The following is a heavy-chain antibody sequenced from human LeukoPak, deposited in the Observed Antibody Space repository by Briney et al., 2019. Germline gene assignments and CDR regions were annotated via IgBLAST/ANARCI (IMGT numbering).Heavy chain of an antibody. D-gene: IGHD5-12*01. CDR3: ARGSVATRGTFLY. V-gene: IGHV1-8*01. Sequence: ASVKVSCKASGYTFTSYDINWVRQATGQGLEWMGWMNPNSGNTGYAQKFQGRVTMTRNTSISTAHMELSSLRSEDTAVYYCARGSVATRGTFLYWGQGTLVTVSS. CDR2: MNPNSGNT. CDR1: GYTFTSYD. J-gene: IGHJ4*02.